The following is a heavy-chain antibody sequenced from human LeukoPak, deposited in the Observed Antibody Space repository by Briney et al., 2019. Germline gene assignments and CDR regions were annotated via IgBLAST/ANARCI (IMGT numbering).Heavy chain of an antibody. CDR3: GKTTVGYSSGQKPAWPVDY. V-gene: IGHV3-23*01. J-gene: IGHJ4*02. D-gene: IGHD5-18*01. CDR1: GFTFGSHA. Sequence: HPGGSLRLSCEASGFTFGSHAMYWVRQAPGKGLEWVAGIFGSGGSPHYADPVKGRFTISRDNSRNTVYLQINSLRAEDTAVYYCGKTTVGYSSGQKPAWPVDYWGQGTLVTVSS. CDR2: IFGSGGSP.